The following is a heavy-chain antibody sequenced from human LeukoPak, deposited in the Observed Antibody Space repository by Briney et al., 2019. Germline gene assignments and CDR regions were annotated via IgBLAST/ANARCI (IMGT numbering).Heavy chain of an antibody. D-gene: IGHD1-26*01. Sequence: GGSLRLSCAASGFTFSSYWVHWVRQAPGKGLVWVSRIYTDGITTTYADSVKGRFTISRDNAKNTLYLQMNSLRAEDTAVYYCARDSGVATTYFDYWGQGTLVTVSS. J-gene: IGHJ4*02. CDR1: GFTFSSYW. CDR3: ARDSGVATTYFDY. V-gene: IGHV3-74*01. CDR2: IYTDGITT.